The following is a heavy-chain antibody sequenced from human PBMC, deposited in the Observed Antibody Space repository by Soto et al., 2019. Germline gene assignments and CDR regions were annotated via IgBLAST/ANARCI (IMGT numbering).Heavy chain of an antibody. Sequence: ASVKVSCKASGYIFTNYYMHWVRQAPGQGLEWMGTINAGGGYTTYAQRFQGRVTMTRDTSTSTVSMELSSLRSEDTAVYYCARDRDDYAPFDYWGQGTLVTVSS. CDR2: INAGGGYT. V-gene: IGHV1-46*01. J-gene: IGHJ4*02. CDR3: ARDRDDYAPFDY. D-gene: IGHD3-16*01. CDR1: GYIFTNYY.